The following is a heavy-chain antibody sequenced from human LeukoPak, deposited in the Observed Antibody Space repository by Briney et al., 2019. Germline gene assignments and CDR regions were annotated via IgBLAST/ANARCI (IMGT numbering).Heavy chain of an antibody. V-gene: IGHV1-3*01. CDR1: GYTFTSYA. Sequence: ASVKVSCRASGYTFTSYAMHWVRQAPGQRLEWMGWINAGNGNTKYSQEFQGRVTITRDTSASTAYMELSSLRSDDTAVYYCARVPRGKWLVHYYFDYWGQGTLVTVSS. CDR2: INAGNGNT. J-gene: IGHJ4*02. CDR3: ARVPRGKWLVHYYFDY. D-gene: IGHD6-19*01.